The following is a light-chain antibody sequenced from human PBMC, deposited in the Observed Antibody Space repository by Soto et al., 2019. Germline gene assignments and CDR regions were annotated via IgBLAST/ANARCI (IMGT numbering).Light chain of an antibody. J-gene: IGKJ3*01. CDR1: QGIGSW. CDR3: QHNGV. CDR2: ATS. Sequence: DIQMTQSPSSVSASVGESVTMSCRASQGIGSWLAWYQQQPGKAPKLLIFATSSLQGGVPSRFSGSGSGTDFTLTINSLQPEDFATYYSQHNGVFGPGTKVDVK. V-gene: IGKV1-12*01.